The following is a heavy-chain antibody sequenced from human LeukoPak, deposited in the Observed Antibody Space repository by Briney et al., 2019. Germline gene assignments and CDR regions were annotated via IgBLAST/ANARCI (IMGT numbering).Heavy chain of an antibody. CDR1: GFTFSRYG. J-gene: IGHJ4*02. Sequence: GGXLRLSCAACGFTFSRYGMHWVSQARGKGGEGVAFIRYDGSKKYYADSVKGRFTISRDYSKNTLYLQMNSLRAEDTAVYYCAIARSYDYAKYFDYWGQGTLVTVSS. V-gene: IGHV3-30*02. D-gene: IGHD4-17*01. CDR3: AIARSYDYAKYFDY. CDR2: IRYDGSKK.